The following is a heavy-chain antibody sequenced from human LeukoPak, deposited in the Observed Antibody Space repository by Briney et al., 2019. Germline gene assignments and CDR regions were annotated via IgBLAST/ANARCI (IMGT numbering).Heavy chain of an antibody. CDR1: GGSISSYY. Sequence: SETLSLTCTVSGGSISSYYWSWIRQPPGKGLEWIGYIYYSGSTYYNPSLKSRVTISVDTSKNQFSLKLSSVTAADTAVYYCARVVTTVTPDAFDIWGQGTMVTVSS. V-gene: IGHV4-59*12. D-gene: IGHD4-17*01. CDR2: IYYSGST. CDR3: ARVVTTVTPDAFDI. J-gene: IGHJ3*02.